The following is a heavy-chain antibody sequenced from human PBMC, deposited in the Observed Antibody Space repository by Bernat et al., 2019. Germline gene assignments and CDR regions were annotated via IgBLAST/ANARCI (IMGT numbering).Heavy chain of an antibody. CDR3: SYSGWNDY. J-gene: IGHJ4*02. D-gene: IGHD6-19*01. CDR1: GFTFGDYA. CDR2: IRSKAYGGTT. V-gene: IGHV3-49*04. Sequence: EVQRVESGGGLVQPGRSLRLSCTASGFTFGDYAMSWVRQAPGKGLEWVGFIRSKAYGGTTEYAASVKGRFTISRDDYKSIAYRQMNSLKTEDTAVYYCSYSGWNDYWGQGTLVTVSS.